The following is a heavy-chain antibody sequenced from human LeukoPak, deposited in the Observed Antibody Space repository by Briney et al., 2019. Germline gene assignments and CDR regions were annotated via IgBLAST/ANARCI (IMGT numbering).Heavy chain of an antibody. Sequence: GGSLRLSCVASGFSFGSFWMSWVRQAPGKGLEWVANIKEDGSEEHYLESVKGRFTISRDNAKNTVFLQMNSLGEEDSAVYYCGRDRYFQYWGQGTGVIVSS. CDR3: GRDRYFQY. CDR1: GFSFGSFW. CDR2: IKEDGSEE. V-gene: IGHV3-7*01. J-gene: IGHJ1*01. D-gene: IGHD3-9*01.